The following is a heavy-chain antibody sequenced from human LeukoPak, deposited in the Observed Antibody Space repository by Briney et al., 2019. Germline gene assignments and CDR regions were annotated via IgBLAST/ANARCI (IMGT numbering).Heavy chain of an antibody. CDR2: IIPIFGTA. Sequence: SVKVSCKASGGTFSSYAISWVRQAPGQGLEWMGGIIPIFGTANYAQKFQGRVTITTDESTSTAYMELSSLRSEDTAVYYCARDHGRSSHAFDIWGQGTMVTVSS. J-gene: IGHJ3*02. CDR1: GGTFSSYA. CDR3: ARDHGRSSHAFDI. V-gene: IGHV1-69*05. D-gene: IGHD5-24*01.